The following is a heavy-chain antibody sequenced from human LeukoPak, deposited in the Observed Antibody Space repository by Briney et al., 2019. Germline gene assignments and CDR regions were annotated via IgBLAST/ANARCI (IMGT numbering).Heavy chain of an antibody. V-gene: IGHV4-4*07. D-gene: IGHD2-2*02. Sequence: SETLSLTCTVSGGSISSYYWSWIRQPAGKGLEWIGRIYTSGSTNYNPSLKSRVTMSVDTSKNQSSLKLSSVTAADTAVYYCARELLYRPFFDYWGQGTLVTVSS. CDR3: ARELLYRPFFDY. CDR1: GGSISSYY. J-gene: IGHJ4*02. CDR2: IYTSGST.